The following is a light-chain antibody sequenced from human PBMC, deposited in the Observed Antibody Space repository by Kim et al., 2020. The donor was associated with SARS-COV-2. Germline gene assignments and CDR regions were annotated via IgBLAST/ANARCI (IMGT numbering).Light chain of an antibody. CDR3: QQGYSIPLT. Sequence: ASVGDRLTISRRASQIISSYFIWYQQNPGKAPKLLIYAASRLQGGVPSRFSGSGSGTDFTLTISSLQPEDFATYYCQQGYSIPLTFGRGTLLELQ. V-gene: IGKV1-39*01. CDR1: QIISSY. CDR2: AAS. J-gene: IGKJ5*01.